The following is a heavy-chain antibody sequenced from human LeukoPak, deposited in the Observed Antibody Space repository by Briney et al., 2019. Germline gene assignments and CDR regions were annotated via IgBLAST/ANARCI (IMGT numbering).Heavy chain of an antibody. D-gene: IGHD4-11*01. CDR2: IKQDGGEK. Sequence: GGSLRLSCAASGFTFSSYAMSWVRQAPGKGLEWVANIKQDGGEKFYVDSVRGRFTISRDNAKNSLYLQMNSLRAEDTAVYYCAREDHSNYNYWGQGTLVTVSS. J-gene: IGHJ4*02. V-gene: IGHV3-7*01. CDR1: GFTFSSYA. CDR3: AREDHSNYNY.